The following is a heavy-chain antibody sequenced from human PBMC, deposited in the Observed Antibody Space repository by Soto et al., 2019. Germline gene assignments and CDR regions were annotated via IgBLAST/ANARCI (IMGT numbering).Heavy chain of an antibody. V-gene: IGHV2-70*01. D-gene: IGHD5-12*01. CDR1: GFPLSTRGMC. CDR3: ARIPRRDGYNYFDY. CDR2: IDWDDDK. J-gene: IGHJ4*02. Sequence: SGPTLVNPTQTLTLTCTFSGFPLSTRGMCVSWIRQPPGKALEWLALIDWDDDKYYSTSLKTRLTISKDTSKNQVVLTMTNMDPVDTATYYCARIPRRDGYNYFDYWGQGTLVTVSS.